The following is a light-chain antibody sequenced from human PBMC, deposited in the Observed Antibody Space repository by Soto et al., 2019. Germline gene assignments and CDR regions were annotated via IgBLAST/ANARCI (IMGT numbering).Light chain of an antibody. V-gene: IGLV1-44*01. CDR2: AND. J-gene: IGLJ1*01. CDR3: ATWDDRPNVFYV. Sequence: QAVVTQPPSASGTPGQRVTISCSGSSSNIGDNNVNWYQKLPGTAPNLLIFANDQRPSGVPDRFSGSKSGTSASLVSSGLQSEDEADYYCATWDDRPNVFYVFGTGTKLTVL. CDR1: SSNIGDNN.